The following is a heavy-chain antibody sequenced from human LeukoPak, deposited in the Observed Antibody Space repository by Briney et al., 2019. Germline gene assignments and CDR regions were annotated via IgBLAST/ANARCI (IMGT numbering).Heavy chain of an antibody. CDR2: INHSGST. CDR1: GFTFSDAW. V-gene: IGHV4-34*01. J-gene: IGHJ3*02. Sequence: GSLRLSCAASGFTFSDAWMSWVRQAPGKGLEWIGEINHSGSTNYNPSLKSRVTISVDTSNNQFSLKLSSVTAADTAVYYCARITDRTTFGEIMHGFDIWGQGTPVTVSS. D-gene: IGHD3-3*01. CDR3: ARITDRTTFGEIMHGFDI.